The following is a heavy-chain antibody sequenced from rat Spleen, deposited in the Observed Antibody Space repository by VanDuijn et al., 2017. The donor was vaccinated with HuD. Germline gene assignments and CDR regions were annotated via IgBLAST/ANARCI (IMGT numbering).Heavy chain of an antibody. CDR2: ISAGGGNT. J-gene: IGHJ2*01. D-gene: IGHD1-2*01. Sequence: EVQLVESDGGLVQPGRSLKLSCAASGFTFSDYYMAWVRQAPTRGLEWVASISAGGGNTYYRDSVKGRFTISRDNATSTLYLQMDSLRSEDTATYYCARHADYSTYILDGWGQGVMVTVSS. CDR3: ARHADYSTYILDG. CDR1: GFTFSDYY. V-gene: IGHV5-25*01.